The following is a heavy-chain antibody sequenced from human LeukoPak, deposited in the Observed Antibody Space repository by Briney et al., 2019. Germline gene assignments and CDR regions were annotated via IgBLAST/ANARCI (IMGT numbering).Heavy chain of an antibody. CDR2: IYYSGST. CDR3: ARRQYYDSSGYWYYFDY. V-gene: IGHV4-59*08. D-gene: IGHD3-22*01. CDR1: GGSINNYY. Sequence: PSETLSLTCTVSGGSINNYYWSWIRQPPGQGLECIGQIYYSGSTNYNPSLKSRVTISVDTSKNQFSLNLRSVTAADTAIYYCARRQYYDSSGYWYYFDYWGRGSLVTVSS. J-gene: IGHJ4*02.